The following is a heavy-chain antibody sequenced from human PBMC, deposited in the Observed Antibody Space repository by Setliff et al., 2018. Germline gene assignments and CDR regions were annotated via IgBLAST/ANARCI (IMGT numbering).Heavy chain of an antibody. CDR3: ARLGYSDAFDI. J-gene: IGHJ3*02. D-gene: IGHD5-18*01. V-gene: IGHV5-51*01. CDR1: GYNFSSNYW. Sequence: GESLKISCKVSGYNFSSNYWIGWVRQMPGKGLEWMGVVYCGDSDTRYSPSFQGQVTMSADKSIRSAYLQWSSLKASDTAMYYCARLGYSDAFDIWGQGTMVTVSS. CDR2: VYCGDSDT.